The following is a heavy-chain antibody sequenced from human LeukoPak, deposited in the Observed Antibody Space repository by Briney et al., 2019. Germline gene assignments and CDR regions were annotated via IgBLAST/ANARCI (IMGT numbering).Heavy chain of an antibody. Sequence: GESLKISCKGSGYLFTSYWIGWVRQMPGKGLEWMGIIYPGDSDTRYSPSFQGQVTISADKSISTAYLQWSSLKASDTAMYYCARRDILTGYYDYFDYWGQGTLVTVSS. V-gene: IGHV5-51*01. J-gene: IGHJ4*02. CDR1: GYLFTSYW. CDR2: IYPGDSDT. D-gene: IGHD3-9*01. CDR3: ARRDILTGYYDYFDY.